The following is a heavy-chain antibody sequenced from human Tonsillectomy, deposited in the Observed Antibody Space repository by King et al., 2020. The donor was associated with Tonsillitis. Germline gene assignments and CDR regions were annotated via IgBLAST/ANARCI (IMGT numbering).Heavy chain of an antibody. D-gene: IGHD3-9*01. CDR2: IDPSDSHT. CDR1: ANIFTTYW. J-gene: IGHJ4*02. Sequence: VQLVESGAEVKKPGESLRISCKGSANIFTTYWISWVRQMPGKGLEWMGRIDPSDSHTKYSPSFQGHVTISVDKSISTAYLQWRSLKASDSAMYYCARSFYDILTGSPWDYWGQGTLVTVFS. V-gene: IGHV5-10-1*03. CDR3: ARSFYDILTGSPWDY.